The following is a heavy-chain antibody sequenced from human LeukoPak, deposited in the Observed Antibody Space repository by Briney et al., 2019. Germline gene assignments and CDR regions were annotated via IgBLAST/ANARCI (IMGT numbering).Heavy chain of an antibody. CDR2: IYYSGST. J-gene: IGHJ4*02. Sequence: SSETLSLTCTVSGGSISSYYWSWIRQPPGKGLEWIGYIYYSGSTNYNPSLKSRVTISVDTSKNQFSLKLSSVTAADTAVYYCARDEPATRFDYWGQGTLVTVSS. V-gene: IGHV4-59*01. CDR1: GGSISSYY. CDR3: ARDEPATRFDY. D-gene: IGHD1-14*01.